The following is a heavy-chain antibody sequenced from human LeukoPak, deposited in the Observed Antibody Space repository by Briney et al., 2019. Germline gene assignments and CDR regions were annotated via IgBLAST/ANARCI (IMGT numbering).Heavy chain of an antibody. CDR2: IHTSGST. CDR1: GGSISSGSYY. D-gene: IGHD5-18*01. J-gene: IGHJ5*02. CDR3: ARDLGYSYGYWFDP. V-gene: IGHV4-61*02. Sequence: SQTLSLTCTVSGGSISSGSYYWSWIRQPAGKGLEWIGRIHTSGSTNYNPSLKSRVTISVDTSKNQFSLKLSSVTAADTAVYYCARDLGYSYGYWFDPWGQGTLVTVSS.